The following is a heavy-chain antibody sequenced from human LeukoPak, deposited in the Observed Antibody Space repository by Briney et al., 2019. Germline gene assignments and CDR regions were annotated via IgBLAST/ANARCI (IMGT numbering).Heavy chain of an antibody. CDR2: MNPNSGNT. CDR3: ARVAGYYDILTGYLPQVYGMDV. J-gene: IGHJ6*02. D-gene: IGHD3-9*01. Sequence: ASVTVSCKASGYTFTSYDINWVRQATGQGVEWMGWMNPNSGNTDYAQKFQGRVTMTRNTSISTAYMELSSLRSEDTAVYYCARVAGYYDILTGYLPQVYGMDVWGQGTTVTVSS. CDR1: GYTFTSYD. V-gene: IGHV1-8*01.